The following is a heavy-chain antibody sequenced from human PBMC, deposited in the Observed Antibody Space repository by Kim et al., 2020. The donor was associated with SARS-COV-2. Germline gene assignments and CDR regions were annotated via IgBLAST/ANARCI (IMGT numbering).Heavy chain of an antibody. CDR1: GYTFTGYY. Sequence: ASVKVSCKASGYTFTGYYMHWVRQAPGQGLEWMGRINPNSGGTNYAQKFQGRVTMTRDTSISTAYMELSRLRSDDTAVYYCATEVDSSRNPSYWGQGTLVTVSS. CDR2: INPNSGGT. D-gene: IGHD6-13*01. J-gene: IGHJ4*02. V-gene: IGHV1-2*06. CDR3: ATEVDSSRNPSY.